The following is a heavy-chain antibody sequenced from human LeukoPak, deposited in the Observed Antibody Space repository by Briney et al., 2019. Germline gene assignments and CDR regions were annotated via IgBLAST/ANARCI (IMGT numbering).Heavy chain of an antibody. CDR3: ARGGRRGAFFYFDY. V-gene: IGHV3-7*01. Sequence: PGGSLRLSCAASGFTFSSYWMSWVRQAPGKGLERVANIKQDGSEKYYVDSVKGRFTISRDNAKNSLYLQMNSLRAEDTAVYYCARGGRRGAFFYFDYWGQGTLVTVSS. J-gene: IGHJ4*02. CDR2: IKQDGSEK. D-gene: IGHD1-26*01. CDR1: GFTFSSYW.